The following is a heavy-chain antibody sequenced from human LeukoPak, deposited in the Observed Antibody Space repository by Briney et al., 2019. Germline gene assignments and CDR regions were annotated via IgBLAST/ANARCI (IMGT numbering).Heavy chain of an antibody. D-gene: IGHD3-22*01. Sequence: PGGSLRLSCAASGFTFSSYGMHWVRQAPGRGLEWVAFIRYDGNNKYYADSVKCRFTFSRDNSKNTLYLQMNSLRAEDTAVYYCAKDPWVRSYDSSGYVDYWGQGTLVTVSS. J-gene: IGHJ4*02. V-gene: IGHV3-30*02. CDR3: AKDPWVRSYDSSGYVDY. CDR1: GFTFSSYG. CDR2: IRYDGNNK.